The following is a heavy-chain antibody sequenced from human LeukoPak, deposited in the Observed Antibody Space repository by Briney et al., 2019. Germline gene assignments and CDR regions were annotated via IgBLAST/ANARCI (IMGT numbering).Heavy chain of an antibody. J-gene: IGHJ6*03. D-gene: IGHD2-2*01. CDR3: ASSGAVVVPAAIGAPPYYMDV. CDR2: IKQDGSEK. V-gene: IGHV3-7*01. Sequence: GSLRLSCAASGFPFSSYWMSWVRQAPGKGLEWVANIKQDGSEKYYVDSVKGRFTISRDNAKNSLYLQMNSLRAEDTAVYYCASSGAVVVPAAIGAPPYYMDVWGKGTTVTVSS. CDR1: GFPFSSYW.